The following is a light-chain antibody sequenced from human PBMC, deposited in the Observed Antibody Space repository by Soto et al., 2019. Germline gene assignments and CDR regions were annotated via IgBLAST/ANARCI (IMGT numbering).Light chain of an antibody. J-gene: IGKJ4*01. CDR1: QDISRY. CDR3: QQSYSTPLT. V-gene: IGKV1-39*01. CDR2: AAS. Sequence: DIRMTQSPSSLSSSVGDRVTIACRASQDISRYLNWYQQKPGKAPKLLIYAASSLQSGVPSRFSGSGSGTDFTLTISSLQPEDFATYYCQQSYSTPLTFGGGTKVDIK.